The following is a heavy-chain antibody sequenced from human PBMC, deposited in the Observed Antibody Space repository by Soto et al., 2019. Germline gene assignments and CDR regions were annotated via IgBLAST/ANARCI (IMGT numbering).Heavy chain of an antibody. J-gene: IGHJ4*02. V-gene: IGHV4-38-2*02. CDR1: GYSISSGYY. D-gene: IGHD5-12*01. CDR2: IYHSGST. Sequence: SETLSLTCAVSGYSISSGYYWGWIRQSPGKGLEWIGSIYHSGSTYYNPSLKSRVTISVDTSKNQFSLKLNSVTAADTAVYYCEREFNTGYGEYWGQGALVTVSS. CDR3: EREFNTGYGEY.